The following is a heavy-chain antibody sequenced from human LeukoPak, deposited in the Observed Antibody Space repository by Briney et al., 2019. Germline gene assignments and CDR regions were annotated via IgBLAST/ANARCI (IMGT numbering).Heavy chain of an antibody. Sequence: GRSLRLSCAASGFTFSSCGMHWVRQAPGKGLEWVAVIWYDGSNKYYADSVKGRFTISRDNAKNSLYLQMNSLRAEDTAVYYCAKDRSYYDSGGFRNFDYWGQGTLVTVSS. J-gene: IGHJ4*02. CDR3: AKDRSYYDSGGFRNFDY. CDR2: IWYDGSNK. CDR1: GFTFSSCG. V-gene: IGHV3-33*03. D-gene: IGHD3-22*01.